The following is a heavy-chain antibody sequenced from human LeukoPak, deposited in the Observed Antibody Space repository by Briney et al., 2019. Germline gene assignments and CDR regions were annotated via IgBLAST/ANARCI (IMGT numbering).Heavy chain of an antibody. D-gene: IGHD3-10*01. CDR2: IYYSGST. Sequence: PSETLSLTCAVYGGSFSGYYWSWIRQPPGKGLEWIGYIYYSGSTNYNPSLKSRVTISVDTSKNQFSLKLSSVTAADTAVYYCARGSKITMVRGVINWFDPWGQGTLVTVSS. CDR3: ARGSKITMVRGVINWFDP. CDR1: GGSFSGYY. V-gene: IGHV4-59*12. J-gene: IGHJ5*02.